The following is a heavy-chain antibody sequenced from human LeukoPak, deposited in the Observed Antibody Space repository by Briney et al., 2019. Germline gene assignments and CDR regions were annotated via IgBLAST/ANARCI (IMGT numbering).Heavy chain of an antibody. V-gene: IGHV4-4*09. J-gene: IGHJ4*02. D-gene: IGHD3-22*01. CDR2: IYTSGST. Sequence: SGTLSLTCTVSGGSISSYYWSWIRQPPGKGLEWIEYIYTSGSTNYNPSLKSRVTISVDTSKNQFSLKLSSVTAADTAVYYCARRDDSSGYYLLWGQGTLVTVSS. CDR3: ARRDDSSGYYLL. CDR1: GGSISSYY.